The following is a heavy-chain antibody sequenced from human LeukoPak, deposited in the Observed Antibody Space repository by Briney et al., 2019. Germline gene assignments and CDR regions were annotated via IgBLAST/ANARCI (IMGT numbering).Heavy chain of an antibody. CDR3: ARDAAAIAAACSPYYYYYGMDV. CDR1: GFTFSSYA. V-gene: IGHV3-48*03. CDR2: ISNSGSTI. D-gene: IGHD6-13*01. J-gene: IGHJ6*02. Sequence: GGSLRLSCAASGFTFSSYAMHWVRQAPGKGLEWVSYISNSGSTIYYADSVKGRFTISRDNAKNSLYLHMNSLRAEDKAVYYCARDAAAIAAACSPYYYYYGMDVWGQGTLVTVSS.